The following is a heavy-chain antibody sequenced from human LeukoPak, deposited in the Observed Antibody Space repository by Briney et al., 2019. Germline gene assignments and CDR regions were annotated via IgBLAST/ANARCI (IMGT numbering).Heavy chain of an antibody. Sequence: ASVKVSCKASGYTFTSYGISWVRQAPGQGLEWVGWISAYNGNTNYAQKLQGRVTITTDTSTSTAYMELRSLRSDDTAVYYCARVPVPSPPAGIGGYYFDYWGQGTLVTVSS. J-gene: IGHJ4*02. D-gene: IGHD6-13*01. CDR2: ISAYNGNT. CDR3: ARVPVPSPPAGIGGYYFDY. V-gene: IGHV1-18*01. CDR1: GYTFTSYG.